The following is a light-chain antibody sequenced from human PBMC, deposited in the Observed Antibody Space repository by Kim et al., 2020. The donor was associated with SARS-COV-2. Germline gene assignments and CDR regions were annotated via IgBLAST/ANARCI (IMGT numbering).Light chain of an antibody. CDR1: SSDVGAYNR. V-gene: IGLV2-18*02. CDR2: EVS. CDR3: GSYTTSSTYV. J-gene: IGLJ1*01. Sequence: GQSVTISCTGTSSDVGAYNRVSWYQQPPGTAPKLMIYEVSNRPSGVPDRFSGSKSDNTASLTISGLLAEDEADYYCGSYTTSSTYVFGTGTKVTVL.